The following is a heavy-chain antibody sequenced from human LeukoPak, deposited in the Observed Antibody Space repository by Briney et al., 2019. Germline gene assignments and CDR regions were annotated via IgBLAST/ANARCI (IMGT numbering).Heavy chain of an antibody. CDR1: GFTFSSYG. V-gene: IGHV3-30*18. D-gene: IGHD2-15*01. J-gene: IGHJ4*02. CDR3: AKGDCSSGSCYFDY. Sequence: PGGSLRLSCAASGFTFSSYGMHWVRQAPGKGLEWVAVISYDGSNKYYADSVKGRFTISRDSARSALYLQMNSLRAEDTAVYYCAKGDCSSGSCYFDYWGQGSQVTVSS. CDR2: ISYDGSNK.